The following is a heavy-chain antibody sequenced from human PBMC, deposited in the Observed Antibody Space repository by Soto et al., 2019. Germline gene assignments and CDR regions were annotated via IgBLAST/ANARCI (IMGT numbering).Heavy chain of an antibody. J-gene: IGHJ4*02. CDR2: IYSGGST. CDR3: ARDPWAADY. Sequence: GGSLRLSSAASGFNVSTKYMSWVRQAPGKGLEWVSVIYSGGSTFYADSVRGRFTISRDNSKNTVNLQMNSLRAEDTAVYYCARDPWAADYWGQGTLVTVSS. CDR1: GFNVSTKY. V-gene: IGHV3-66*01. D-gene: IGHD3-16*01.